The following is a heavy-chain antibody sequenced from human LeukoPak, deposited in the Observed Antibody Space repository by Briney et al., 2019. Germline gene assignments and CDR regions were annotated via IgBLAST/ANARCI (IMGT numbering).Heavy chain of an antibody. V-gene: IGHV3-9*01. Sequence: GRSLRLSCAASGFTFDDYAIHWARQAPGKGLEWVSGISWNSGTIGYADSVKGRFTISRDNAKNSLYLQMNSLRAEDTALYYCAKSSADSISWDDWYFDLWGRGTLVTVSS. CDR3: AKSSADSISWDDWYFDL. J-gene: IGHJ2*01. CDR2: ISWNSGTI. D-gene: IGHD3-3*02. CDR1: GFTFDDYA.